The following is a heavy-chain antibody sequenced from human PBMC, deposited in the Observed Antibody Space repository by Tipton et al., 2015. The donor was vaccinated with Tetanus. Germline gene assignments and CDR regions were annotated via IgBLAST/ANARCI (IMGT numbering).Heavy chain of an antibody. D-gene: IGHD3-10*01. CDR3: ARGSGSYYGDFDY. Sequence: LTCTVSGGSISSYYWSWIRQPPGKGLEWIGYIYYSRSTNYNPSLKSRVTISVDTSKNQFSLKLSSVTAADTAVYYCARGSGSYYGDFDYWGQRTLVTVSS. CDR1: GGSISSYY. J-gene: IGHJ4*02. V-gene: IGHV4-59*01. CDR2: IYYSRST.